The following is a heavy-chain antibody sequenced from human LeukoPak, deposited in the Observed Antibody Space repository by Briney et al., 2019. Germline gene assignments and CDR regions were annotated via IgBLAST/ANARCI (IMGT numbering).Heavy chain of an antibody. J-gene: IGHJ4*02. CDR2: IKSKADDGAI. V-gene: IGHV3-15*01. Sequence: PGGSLRLSCAASGFTFNNAWMSWVRQAPGKGLEWVGRIKSKADDGAIDYAAPVKGRFTISRDDSKNMLYLQMNSLKTEDTAVYHCITGERRFDSSGYYPYYFDYWGQGTLVTVSS. CDR3: ITGERRFDSSGYYPYYFDY. D-gene: IGHD3-22*01. CDR1: GFTFNNAW.